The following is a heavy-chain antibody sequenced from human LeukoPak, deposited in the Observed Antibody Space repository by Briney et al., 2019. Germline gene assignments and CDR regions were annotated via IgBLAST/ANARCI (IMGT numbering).Heavy chain of an antibody. V-gene: IGHV4-39*01. CDR2: IYYSGST. CDR1: GGSISSSSYY. D-gene: IGHD1-1*01. Sequence: SETLSLTCTVSGGSISSSSYYWGWIRQPPGTGLEWIGSIYYSGSTYYNPSLKSRVTISVDTSKNQFSLKLSSVTAADTAVYYCARLGIRGDYDYWGQGTLVTVSS. J-gene: IGHJ4*02. CDR3: ARLGIRGDYDY.